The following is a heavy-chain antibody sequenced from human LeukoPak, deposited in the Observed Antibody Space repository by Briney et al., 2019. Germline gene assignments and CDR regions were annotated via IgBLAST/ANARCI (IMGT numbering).Heavy chain of an antibody. Sequence: ASVKVSCKASGYTFTGYYMHWVRQAPGQGLEWMGWINPNSGGTNYAQKFQGRVTMTRDTSISTAYMELSRLRSDDTAVYYCARAKDMTTVTTSYWFDPWGQGTLVTVSS. V-gene: IGHV1-2*02. CDR3: ARAKDMTTVTTSYWFDP. J-gene: IGHJ5*02. CDR2: INPNSGGT. CDR1: GYTFTGYY. D-gene: IGHD4-17*01.